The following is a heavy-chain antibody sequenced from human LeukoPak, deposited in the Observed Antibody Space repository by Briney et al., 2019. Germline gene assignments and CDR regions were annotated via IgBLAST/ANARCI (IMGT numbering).Heavy chain of an antibody. D-gene: IGHD3-10*01. CDR2: ISAYNGNT. CDR1: GYTFTSYG. J-gene: IGHJ6*04. V-gene: IGHV1-18*04. Sequence: GASVKVSCKASGYTFTSYGISWVRQAPGQGLEWMGWISAYNGNTNYAQKLQGRVTMTTDTSTSTAYMELRSLRSDDTAVYYCARRSMVRGLGYYGMDVWGKGTTVTVPS. CDR3: ARRSMVRGLGYYGMDV.